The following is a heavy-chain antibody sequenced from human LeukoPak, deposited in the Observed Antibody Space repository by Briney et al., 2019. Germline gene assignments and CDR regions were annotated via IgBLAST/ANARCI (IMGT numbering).Heavy chain of an antibody. Sequence: SETLSLTCTVSGGSISSYYWSWIRQPPGKGLEWIGYIYYSGNTNYNPSLKSRVTISVDTSKNQFSLRLSSVTAADTAVYYCARDIADGYGGTMDVWGKGTTVTASS. CDR1: GGSISSYY. CDR3: ARDIADGYGGTMDV. D-gene: IGHD5-24*01. V-gene: IGHV4-59*01. J-gene: IGHJ6*03. CDR2: IYYSGNT.